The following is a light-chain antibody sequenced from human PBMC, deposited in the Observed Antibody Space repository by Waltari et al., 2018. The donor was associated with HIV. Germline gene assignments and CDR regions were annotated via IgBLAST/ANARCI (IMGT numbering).Light chain of an antibody. J-gene: IGKJ2*01. CDR2: DAS. CDR3: QQRSNRPPKYT. Sequence: EIVLAQSPGTLSLSPGERATLSCRASQSISSSLAWYQQKPGRAPRLLIYDASNRATGIPARFSGSGSGTDFTLTISSLEPEEFAVYYCQQRSNRPPKYTFGQGTKLEIK. V-gene: IGKV3-11*01. CDR1: QSISSS.